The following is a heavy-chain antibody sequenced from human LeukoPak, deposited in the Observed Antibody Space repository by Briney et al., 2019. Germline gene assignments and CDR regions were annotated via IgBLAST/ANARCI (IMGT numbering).Heavy chain of an antibody. CDR1: GGTFSSYA. Sequence: SVKVSCKASGGTFSSYAISWVRQPPGQGLEGMGRIIPIFGKANFAQKFQGRVTITTDESTSTAYMELSRLRSEDTAVYYCAKDSSGWQPFDYWGQGTLVTVSS. J-gene: IGHJ4*02. CDR3: AKDSSGWQPFDY. CDR2: IIPIFGKA. D-gene: IGHD6-19*01. V-gene: IGHV1-69*05.